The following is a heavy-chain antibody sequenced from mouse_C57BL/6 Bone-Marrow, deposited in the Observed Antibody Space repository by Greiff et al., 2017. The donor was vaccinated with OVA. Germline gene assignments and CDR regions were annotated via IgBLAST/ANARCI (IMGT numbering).Heavy chain of an antibody. CDR2: IDPSDSYT. D-gene: IGHD2-1*01. Sequence: QVQLQQPGAELVMPGASVKLSCKASGYTFTSYWMHWVKQRPGQGLEWIGEIDPSDSYTNYNQKFTGKSTLTVDKSYCTAYMKLSSLACEDYAVYYCEAYGNYGAMDDWGKGTSVTVSS. J-gene: IGHJ4*01. V-gene: IGHV1-69*01. CDR3: EAYGNYGAMDD. CDR1: GYTFTSYW.